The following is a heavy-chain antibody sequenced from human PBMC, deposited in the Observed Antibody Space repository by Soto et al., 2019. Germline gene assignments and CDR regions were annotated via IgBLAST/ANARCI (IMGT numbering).Heavy chain of an antibody. CDR3: AREYYGGNQLGY. J-gene: IGHJ4*02. CDR2: ISSSSSYI. Sequence: GGSLRLSCAASGFTFSSYSMNWVRQAPGKGLEWVSYISSSSSYIYYADSVKGRFTISRDNAKNSLYLQMNSLRAEDTAVYYCAREYYGGNQLGYWGQGTLVTVSS. CDR1: GFTFSSYS. V-gene: IGHV3-21*05. D-gene: IGHD4-17*01.